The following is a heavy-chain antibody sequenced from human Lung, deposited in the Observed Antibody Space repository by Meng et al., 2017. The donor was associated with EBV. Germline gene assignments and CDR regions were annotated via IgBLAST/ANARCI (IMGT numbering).Heavy chain of an antibody. CDR3: ARVWRGATPGDFDY. J-gene: IGHJ4*02. Sequence: QLQLQESGSGLVKPSQTLSLTCAVSGGSISSGGYSWSWIRQPPGKGLEWIGYIYHSGSTYYNPSLKSRVTISVDRSKNQFSLKLSSVTAADTAVYYCARVWRGATPGDFDYWGQGTLVTVSS. D-gene: IGHD1-26*01. CDR2: IYHSGST. CDR1: GGSISSGGYS. V-gene: IGHV4-30-2*01.